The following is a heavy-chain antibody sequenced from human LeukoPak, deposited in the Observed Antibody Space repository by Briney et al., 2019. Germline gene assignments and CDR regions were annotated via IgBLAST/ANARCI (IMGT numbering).Heavy chain of an antibody. CDR3: ARAGTGDYDFWSGYYKGRWLDT. J-gene: IGHJ5*02. Sequence: SETLSLTCTVSGGSISSYYWSWIRQPPGKGLEWIGYIYYSGSTNYNPSLKSRVTISVDTSKNQFSLKLSSVTAADMAVYYCARAGTGDYDFWSGYYKGRWLDTWGQGTLVTVSS. CDR1: GGSISSYY. V-gene: IGHV4-59*01. CDR2: IYYSGST. D-gene: IGHD3-3*01.